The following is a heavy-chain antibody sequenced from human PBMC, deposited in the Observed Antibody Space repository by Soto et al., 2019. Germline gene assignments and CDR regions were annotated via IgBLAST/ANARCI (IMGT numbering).Heavy chain of an antibody. V-gene: IGHV3-7*03. J-gene: IGHJ3*02. CDR1: GFTFSSYW. D-gene: IGHD6-6*01. CDR2: IKQDGSEK. Sequence: GGSLRLSCAASGFTFSSYWMSWVRQAPGKGLEWVANIKQDGSEKYYVDSVKGRFTISRDNAKNSLYLQMNSLRAEDTAVYYCARDQGRSIAARPEGYAFDIWGQGTMVTVSS. CDR3: ARDQGRSIAARPEGYAFDI.